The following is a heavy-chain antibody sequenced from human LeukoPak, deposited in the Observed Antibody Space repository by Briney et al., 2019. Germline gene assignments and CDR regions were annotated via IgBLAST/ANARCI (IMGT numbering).Heavy chain of an antibody. J-gene: IGHJ5*02. CDR2: MKEEGSVK. V-gene: IGHV3-7*04. CDR1: GFTFRNFW. Sequence: GGSLRLSCVASGFTFRNFWMSWVRQAPGKGLEWLANMKEEGSVKNHVDSVKGRFTISRDNAKNSVYLQLNSLRVEDTAVYYCAVDKGYNRFDPWGQGTLVSVSS. CDR3: AVDKGYNRFDP.